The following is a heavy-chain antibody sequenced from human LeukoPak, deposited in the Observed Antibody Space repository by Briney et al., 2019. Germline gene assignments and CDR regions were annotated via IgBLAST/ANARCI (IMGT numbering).Heavy chain of an antibody. CDR1: GYTFTGYY. CDR2: INPNSGGT. CDR3: ARGGPHDYGDHGDWFDP. Sequence: GASVKVSFKASGYTFTGYYMHWVRQAPGQGLEWMGWINPNSGGTNYAQKFQGRVTMTRDTSISTAYMELSRLRSDDTAVYYCARGGPHDYGDHGDWFDPWGQGTLVTVSS. D-gene: IGHD4-17*01. J-gene: IGHJ5*02. V-gene: IGHV1-2*02.